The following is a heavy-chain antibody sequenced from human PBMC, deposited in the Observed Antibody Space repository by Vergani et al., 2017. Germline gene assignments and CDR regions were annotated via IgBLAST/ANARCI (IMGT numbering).Heavy chain of an antibody. CDR3: ARRAERWETLLRDDFDV. CDR1: GGSLSGYY. CDR2: INHSGTI. J-gene: IGHJ3*01. V-gene: IGHV4-34*01. D-gene: IGHD1-26*01. Sequence: QVQLQASGPGLLKPSETLSLTCAVYGGSLSGYYWSWIRLAPGKGLEWIGEINHSGTINYNPTLKSPFNVSIDTSRDHFSLKLRSVSAADTAVYFCARRAERWETLLRDDFDVWGQGTFVTVSP.